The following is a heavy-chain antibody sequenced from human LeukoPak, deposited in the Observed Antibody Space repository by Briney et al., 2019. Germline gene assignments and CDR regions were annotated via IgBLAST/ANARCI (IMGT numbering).Heavy chain of an antibody. V-gene: IGHV1-2*06. J-gene: IGHJ4*02. CDR1: GYTFTGYY. Sequence: ASVKVSCKASGYTFTGYYMHWVRQAPGQGLEWMGRINPNSGGTNYAQKLQGRVTMTRDTSISTAYMELSRLRSDDTAVYYCARGFKGLLWFGESGGYFDYWGQGTLVTVSS. D-gene: IGHD3-10*01. CDR3: ARGFKGLLWFGESGGYFDY. CDR2: INPNSGGT.